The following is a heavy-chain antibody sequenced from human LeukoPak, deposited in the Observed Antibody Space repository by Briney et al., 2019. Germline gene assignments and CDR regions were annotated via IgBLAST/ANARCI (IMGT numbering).Heavy chain of an antibody. V-gene: IGHV3-23*01. CDR1: GFTFRTNA. CDR3: VKEHVDRGSTRSFEI. D-gene: IGHD3-10*01. J-gene: IGHJ3*02. CDR2: ISATNT. Sequence: GGSLRLSCAASGFTFRTNAMSWVRQAPGKGLEWVSAISATNTYYADAVKGRFTISRDDSKNTVYLHMNSLTAEDRAVYYCVKEHVDRGSTRSFEIWGQGTVVTVSS.